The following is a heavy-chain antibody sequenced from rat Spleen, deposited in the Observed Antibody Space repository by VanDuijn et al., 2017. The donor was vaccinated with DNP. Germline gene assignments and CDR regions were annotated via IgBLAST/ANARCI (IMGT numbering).Heavy chain of an antibody. Sequence: EVQLVESGGDLVQPGRSLKLSCVASGFTFNMYWMTWIRQLPGKGLEWVASVSISGGTTYSPDSVKGRFTISRDNAKSTLYLQMNSLTSEDMATYYCTRPIYNNHGGFAYWGQGTLVTVSS. J-gene: IGHJ3*01. V-gene: IGHV5-31*01. CDR2: VSISGGTT. CDR3: TRPIYNNHGGFAY. CDR1: GFTFNMYW. D-gene: IGHD1-10*01.